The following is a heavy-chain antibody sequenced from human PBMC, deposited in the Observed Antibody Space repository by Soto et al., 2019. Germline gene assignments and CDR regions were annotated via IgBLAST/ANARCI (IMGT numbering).Heavy chain of an antibody. Sequence: EVQLLESGGGLVQPGGSLRLSCAASGFTFSTYTMTWVRQAPGKGLEWVPTISGSGGTTYYADFVKGRFTISRDNSKDTLYLQMNSLRAEDTALYYCAKGAISFDYWGQGTLVTVSS. CDR1: GFTFSTYT. J-gene: IGHJ4*02. CDR2: ISGSGGTT. D-gene: IGHD1-26*01. CDR3: AKGAISFDY. V-gene: IGHV3-23*01.